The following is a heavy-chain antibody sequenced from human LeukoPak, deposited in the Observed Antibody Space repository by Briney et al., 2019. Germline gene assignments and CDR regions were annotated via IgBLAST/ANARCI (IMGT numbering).Heavy chain of an antibody. Sequence: SETLSLTCTVSGGSISSYYWSWIRQPAGKGLEWIGRIYTSGSTNYNPSLKSRVTMSVDTSKNQFSLKLSSVTAADTAVYYCARGIVVVPAVGVFDPWGQGTLVTVSS. V-gene: IGHV4-4*07. D-gene: IGHD2-2*01. CDR3: ARGIVVVPAVGVFDP. CDR1: GGSISSYY. CDR2: IYTSGST. J-gene: IGHJ5*02.